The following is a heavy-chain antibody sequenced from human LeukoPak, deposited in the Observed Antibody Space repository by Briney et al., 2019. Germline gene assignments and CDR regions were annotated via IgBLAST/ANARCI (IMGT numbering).Heavy chain of an antibody. CDR2: IYYSGST. CDR1: GGSISSGGYY. V-gene: IGHV4-31*03. Sequence: PSQTLSLTCTVSGGSISSGGYYWSWIRQHPGKGLEWIGYIYYSGSTYYNPSLKSRVTISVDTSKDQFSLKLSSVTAADTAVYYCAREYRDNWFDPWGQGTLVTVSS. J-gene: IGHJ5*02. CDR3: AREYRDNWFDP. D-gene: IGHD1-14*01.